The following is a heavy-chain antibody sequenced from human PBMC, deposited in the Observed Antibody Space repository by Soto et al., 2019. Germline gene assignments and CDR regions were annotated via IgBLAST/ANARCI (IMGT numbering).Heavy chain of an antibody. CDR3: ARGGPHARYCSSTSCLNWFDP. D-gene: IGHD2-2*01. CDR2: IYHSGST. Sequence: SETLSLTCAVSGGSISSGGYSWSWIRQPPGKGLEWIGYIYHSGSTYYNPSLKSRVTISVDRSKNQFSLKLSSVTAADTAVYYCARGGPHARYCSSTSCLNWFDPWGQGTLVTVSS. V-gene: IGHV4-30-2*01. CDR1: GGSISSGGYS. J-gene: IGHJ5*02.